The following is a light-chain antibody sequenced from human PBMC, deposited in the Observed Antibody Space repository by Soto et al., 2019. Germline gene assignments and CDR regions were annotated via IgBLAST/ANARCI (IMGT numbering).Light chain of an antibody. CDR2: AAS. J-gene: IGKJ5*01. CDR1: QSISSY. Sequence: DIQMTQSPSSLSASVGDRVTITCRASQSISSYLNWYQQKPGKAPKLLIYAASSLQSGVPSRFSSSGSGTDFTLTISSLQPEDFATYYCQQSYSTPQEAYTFGQGTRLEIK. V-gene: IGKV1-39*01. CDR3: QQSYSTPQEAYT.